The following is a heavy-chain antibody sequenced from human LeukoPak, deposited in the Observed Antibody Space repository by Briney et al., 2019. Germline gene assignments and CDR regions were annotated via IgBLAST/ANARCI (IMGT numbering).Heavy chain of an antibody. CDR3: ARRYCSTSSRHFDS. CDR2: IYHSGSS. CDR1: GGSISGSNW. J-gene: IGHJ4*02. D-gene: IGHD2-2*01. V-gene: IGHV4-4*02. Sequence: SETLSLTCTVSGGSISGSNWWSWVRQPPGRGLEWIGEIYHSGSSNFNPSLKSRVTISVDKSKNQFSLNLNSMTAADTAVYYCARRYCSTSSRHFDSWGQGTLVTVSS.